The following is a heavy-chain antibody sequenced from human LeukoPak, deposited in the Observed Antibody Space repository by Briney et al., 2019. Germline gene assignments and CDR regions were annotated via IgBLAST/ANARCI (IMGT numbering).Heavy chain of an antibody. J-gene: IGHJ4*02. V-gene: IGHV1-8*01. CDR1: GYTFTSYD. CDR2: MNPNSGNT. Sequence: ASVKVSCKASGYTFTSYDINWVRQATGQGLEWMGWMNPNSGNTGYAQKFQGRVTMTRNTSISTAYMELSSLRSEDTAVYYCARHRTTMDVDFDYWGQGTLVTVSS. CDR3: ARHRTTMDVDFDY. D-gene: IGHD4-23*01.